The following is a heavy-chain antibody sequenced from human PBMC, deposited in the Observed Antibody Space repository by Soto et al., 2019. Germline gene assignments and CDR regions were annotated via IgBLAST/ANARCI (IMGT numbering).Heavy chain of an antibody. D-gene: IGHD3-16*01. CDR2: IWYDGSNK. CDR1: GFTFSSYG. J-gene: IGHJ4*02. Sequence: GGSLRLSCAASGFTFSSYGMHWVRQAPGKGLEWVAVIWYDGSNKYYADSVKGRFTISRDNSKNTLYLQMNSLRAEETAVYYCARDPLMAAHEGDYFDYWGQGTLVTVSS. CDR3: ARDPLMAAHEGDYFDY. V-gene: IGHV3-33*01.